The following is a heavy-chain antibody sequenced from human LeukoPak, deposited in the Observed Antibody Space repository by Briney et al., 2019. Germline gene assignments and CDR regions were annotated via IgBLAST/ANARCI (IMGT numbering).Heavy chain of an antibody. Sequence: ASVKVSCTASGYTFTNHPMHWVRQAPGQGLEWMGWINPNSGDTNYVQKFQGRVTITRDPSISTAYMELSGLRADDTAVYYCARERYTAYGNFDYWGQGTQVTVSS. CDR3: ARERYTAYGNFDY. V-gene: IGHV1-2*02. CDR2: INPNSGDT. J-gene: IGHJ4*02. D-gene: IGHD5-12*01. CDR1: GYTFTNHP.